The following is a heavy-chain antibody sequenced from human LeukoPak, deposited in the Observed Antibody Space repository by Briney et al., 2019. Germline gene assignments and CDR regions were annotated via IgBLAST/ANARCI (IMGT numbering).Heavy chain of an antibody. Sequence: SETLSLTCTVSGVSIRSTSYYWGWIRQPPGKGLEWIGSIYFGGNTYYNPSLKTRVTISIDTSKNQFSLKLTSVTAADTAIFYCASGYFVHTFDFWGQGTLGTVSS. D-gene: IGHD2-2*03. CDR3: ASGYFVHTFDF. CDR2: IYFGGNT. J-gene: IGHJ4*02. V-gene: IGHV4-39*01. CDR1: GVSIRSTSYY.